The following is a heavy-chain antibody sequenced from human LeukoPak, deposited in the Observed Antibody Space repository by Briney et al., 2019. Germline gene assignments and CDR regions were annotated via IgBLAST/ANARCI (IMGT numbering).Heavy chain of an antibody. CDR1: GYTFTGYY. V-gene: IGHV1-2*02. CDR2: INPNSGGT. J-gene: IGHJ5*02. CDR3: AGGLGTYYDFWSGLNWFDP. Sequence: ASVKVSCKASGYTFTGYYMHWVRQAPGQGLEWMGWINPNSGGTNYAQKFQGRVTMTRDTSISTAYMELSRLRSDDTAVYYCAGGLGTYYDFWSGLNWFDPWGQGTLVTVSS. D-gene: IGHD3-3*01.